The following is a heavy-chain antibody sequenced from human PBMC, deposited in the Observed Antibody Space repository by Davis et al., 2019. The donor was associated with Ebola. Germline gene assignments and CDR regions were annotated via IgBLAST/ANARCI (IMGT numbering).Heavy chain of an antibody. D-gene: IGHD3-22*01. V-gene: IGHV3-23*01. Sequence: GESLKISCAASGFTFSSYAMSWVRQAPGKGLEWVSAISGSGGSTYYADSVKGRFTISRDNSKNSLYLQMNSLRAEDTAVYYCARDLWLLPFYWGQGTLVTVSS. J-gene: IGHJ4*02. CDR2: ISGSGGST. CDR3: ARDLWLLPFY. CDR1: GFTFSSYA.